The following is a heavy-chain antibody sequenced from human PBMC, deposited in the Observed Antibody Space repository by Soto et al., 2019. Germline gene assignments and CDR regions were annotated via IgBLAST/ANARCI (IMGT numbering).Heavy chain of an antibody. V-gene: IGHV4-34*01. D-gene: IGHD3-3*01. CDR1: GGSLSGHY. Sequence: QVQLQQWGAGLLKPSETLSLTCAVFGGSLSGHYWTWISQAPGKGLEWIGEINHSGGTNYNSSLKSRVTISLDTSKNQFSLILLSATAADTAMYYCARDRQDDDLWCGSENEGPYGMDVWGRGTTVTVSS. CDR2: INHSGGT. J-gene: IGHJ6*02. CDR3: ARDRQDDDLWCGSENEGPYGMDV.